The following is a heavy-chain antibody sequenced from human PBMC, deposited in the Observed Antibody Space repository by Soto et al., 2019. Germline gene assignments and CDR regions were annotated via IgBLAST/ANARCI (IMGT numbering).Heavy chain of an antibody. J-gene: IGHJ4*02. CDR1: GFTFSTYG. CDR2: LSGDGTTT. CDR3: AKDISFDTSAYNY. V-gene: IGHV3-23*01. D-gene: IGHD3-22*01. Sequence: DVQLLESGGGLVQPGGSLRLSCTASGFTFSTYGMSWVRQAPGKGLEWVSSLSGDGTTTYYIDSVKGRFTISRDNSRNTLSLQMNSLRTEDTAVYYCAKDISFDTSAYNYWGQGILVTVSS.